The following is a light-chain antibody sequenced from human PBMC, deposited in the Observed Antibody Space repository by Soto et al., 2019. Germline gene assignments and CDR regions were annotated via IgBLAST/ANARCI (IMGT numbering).Light chain of an antibody. J-gene: IGLJ3*02. CDR1: SSDIGYYTY. Sequence: QSALTQPRSVSGSPGQSVTISCTGTSSDIGYYTYVSWYQHHPGKAPKLMIYDVTKRPSGVPDRFSGSKSGNTASLTISGLQAEDEADYYCCSYAGGSWVFGGGTKLTVL. V-gene: IGLV2-11*01. CDR3: CSYAGGSWV. CDR2: DVT.